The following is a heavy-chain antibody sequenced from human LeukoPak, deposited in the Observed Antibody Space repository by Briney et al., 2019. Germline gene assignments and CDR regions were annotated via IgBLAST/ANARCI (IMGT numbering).Heavy chain of an antibody. D-gene: IGHD3-22*01. CDR1: GGSISSHY. V-gene: IGHV4-59*11. CDR2: IYYSGST. CDR3: AREEDYDDSSGYIDY. Sequence: SETLSLTCTVSGGSISSHYWSWIRQSPGKGLEWIGYIYYSGSTNYNPSLESRVTISVDTSKNQFSLKLSSVTAADTAVYYCAREEDYDDSSGYIDYWGQGTLVTVSS. J-gene: IGHJ4*02.